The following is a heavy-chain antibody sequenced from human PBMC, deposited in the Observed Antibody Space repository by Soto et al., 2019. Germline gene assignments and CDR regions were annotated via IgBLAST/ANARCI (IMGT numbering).Heavy chain of an antibody. Sequence: GESLKISCKGSGYSFTSYWISWVRQMPGKGLEWMERIDPSDSYTNYSPSFQGHVTISADKSISTAYLQWSSLKASDTAMYYCARLGVDDFWSGYYTPTNYYYYGMDVWGQGTTVTVSS. CDR3: ARLGVDDFWSGYYTPTNYYYYGMDV. CDR2: IDPSDSYT. CDR1: GYSFTSYW. J-gene: IGHJ6*02. D-gene: IGHD3-3*01. V-gene: IGHV5-10-1*01.